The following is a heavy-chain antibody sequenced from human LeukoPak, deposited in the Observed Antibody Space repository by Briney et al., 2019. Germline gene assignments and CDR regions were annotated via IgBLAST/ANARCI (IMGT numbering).Heavy chain of an antibody. V-gene: IGHV4-59*01. CDR2: MHYSGST. CDR3: ARFYDSSGPHCDF. Sequence: TETLKVFCTVSGASITIYYWSWIRQPPGQGLEWIGDMHYSGSTNYNPSLKSRVTISIDTSKNQSSLKLSSVTAADTAVYYCARFYDSSGPHCDFWGQGTLVTVSS. CDR1: GASITIYY. D-gene: IGHD2/OR15-2a*01. J-gene: IGHJ4*02.